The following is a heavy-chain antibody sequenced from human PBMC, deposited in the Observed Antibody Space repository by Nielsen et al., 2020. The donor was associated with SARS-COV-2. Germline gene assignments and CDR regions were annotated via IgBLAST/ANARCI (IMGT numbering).Heavy chain of an antibody. CDR3: ARGRAPSGMDV. CDR2: IYYSGKT. Sequence: LRLSCSVSGGSNSSDDYYWSWFRQHPGKGLEWIGYIYYSGKTFYNPSLRSRVSISVDTAKKRFSLKVNSVTVADTAMYYCARGRAPSGMDVWGRGTTVTVSS. CDR1: GGSNSSDDYY. J-gene: IGHJ6*02. V-gene: IGHV4-31*03.